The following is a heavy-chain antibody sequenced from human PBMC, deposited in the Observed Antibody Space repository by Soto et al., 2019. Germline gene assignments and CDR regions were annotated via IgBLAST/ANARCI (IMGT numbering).Heavy chain of an antibody. CDR1: GGSISSYY. Sequence: QVQLQESGPGLVKPSETLSLTCTVSGGSISSYYWSWIRQPAGKGLEWIGRIYTSGSTNYNPSLKSRVTMSVDTSKNQFSLKLSSVTAADTAVYYCAREDIVVVPAAGGTAAYNWFDPWGQSTLVTVSS. CDR3: AREDIVVVPAAGGTAAYNWFDP. J-gene: IGHJ5*02. D-gene: IGHD2-2*01. CDR2: IYTSGST. V-gene: IGHV4-4*07.